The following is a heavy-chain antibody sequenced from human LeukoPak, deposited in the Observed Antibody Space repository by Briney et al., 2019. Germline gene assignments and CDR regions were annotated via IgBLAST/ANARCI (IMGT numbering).Heavy chain of an antibody. Sequence: GGSLRLSCAASGFTFSSYGMHWVRQAPGKGLEWVAFIRYDGSNKYYADSVKGRFTISRDNSKNTLYLQMNSLRAEDTAVYYCAKDPKPQLVDRDHYFDYWGQGTLVTVSS. CDR1: GFTFSSYG. V-gene: IGHV3-30*02. D-gene: IGHD6-13*01. CDR2: IRYDGSNK. CDR3: AKDPKPQLVDRDHYFDY. J-gene: IGHJ4*02.